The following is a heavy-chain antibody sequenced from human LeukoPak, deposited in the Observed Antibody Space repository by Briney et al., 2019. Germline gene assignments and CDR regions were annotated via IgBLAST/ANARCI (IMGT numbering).Heavy chain of an antibody. CDR1: GGSLSFYY. J-gene: IGHJ3*02. Sequence: SDTLPHLHGVSGGSLSFYYWRWLRQSPGKGLEWIAEISQNGDSNYNMSLKVRVTISLDKLKNQVSLKLNSVTAADTAVYYCARAPGAFDIWGQGTMVT. V-gene: IGHV4-34*01. CDR2: ISQNGDS. CDR3: ARAPGAFDI.